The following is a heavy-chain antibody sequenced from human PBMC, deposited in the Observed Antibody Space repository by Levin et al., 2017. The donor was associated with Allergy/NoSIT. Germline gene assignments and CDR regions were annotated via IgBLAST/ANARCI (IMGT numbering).Heavy chain of an antibody. CDR1: GFTFSDYA. CDR2: IGGGSTDDK. V-gene: IGHV3-23*01. D-gene: IGHD3-9*01. CDR3: VRSGNDWLLDF. J-gene: IGHJ4*02. Sequence: GGSLRLSCAASGFTFSDYAMTWVRQAPGKGLESVSVIGGGSTDDKSYAESVKGRFTISRDNSKNTVDLHMSSLRVDDPAVYYCVRSGNDWLLDFWGQGTLVTVSS.